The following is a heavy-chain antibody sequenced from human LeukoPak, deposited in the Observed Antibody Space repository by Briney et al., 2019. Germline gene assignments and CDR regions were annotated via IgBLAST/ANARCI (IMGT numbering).Heavy chain of an antibody. CDR3: ARRSIVATVFDAFDI. CDR2: IYTSGST. Sequence: SETLSLTCTVSGGSISSYYWSWIRQPAGKGLEWIGRIYTSGSTNYNPSLKSRVTMSVDTSKNQFSPKLSSVTAADTAAYYCARRSIVATVFDAFDIWGQGTMVTVSS. CDR1: GGSISSYY. D-gene: IGHD5-12*01. V-gene: IGHV4-4*07. J-gene: IGHJ3*02.